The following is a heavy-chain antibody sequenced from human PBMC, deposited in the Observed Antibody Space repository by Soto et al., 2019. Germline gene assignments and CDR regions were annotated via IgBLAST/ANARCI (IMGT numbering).Heavy chain of an antibody. Sequence: QVQLVQSGAEVKKPGASVKVSCKASGYTFTSYGISWVRQAPGQGLEWMGWISAYNGNTNYAQKLQGRVTMTTDTSTSSAYTEQMSLRYVDTDVYYGERDQYSDGHMKDAFDIWGQGTMVTVSS. D-gene: IGHD5-18*01. CDR1: GYTFTSYG. J-gene: IGHJ3*02. V-gene: IGHV1-18*01. CDR3: ERDQYSDGHMKDAFDI. CDR2: ISAYNGNT.